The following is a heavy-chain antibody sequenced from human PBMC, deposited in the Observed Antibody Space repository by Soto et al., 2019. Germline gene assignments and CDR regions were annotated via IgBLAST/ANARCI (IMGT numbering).Heavy chain of an antibody. V-gene: IGHV3-30*18. CDR1: GFTFSSYG. CDR3: AKDSRLYSSFWHYFDH. CDR2: ISYDGSNK. D-gene: IGHD6-6*01. J-gene: IGHJ4*02. Sequence: QVQLVESGGGVVQPGRSLRLSCAASGFTFSSYGMHGVRQAPGKGLEWVAVISYDGSNKYYADSVKGRFTISRDNSKNLPYQQMKSLRAEDTAVNNFAKDSRLYSSFWHYFDHCGQGTLVNVSS.